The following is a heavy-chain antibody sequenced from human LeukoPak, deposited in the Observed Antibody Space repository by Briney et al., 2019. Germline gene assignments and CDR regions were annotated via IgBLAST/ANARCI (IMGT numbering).Heavy chain of an antibody. CDR1: GNTLTVVS. CDR3: ASSGSNGWYGGADAFDI. D-gene: IGHD6-19*01. J-gene: IGHJ3*02. CDR2: FDPEDGET. V-gene: IGHV1-24*01. Sequence: ASVKVSCKVSGNTLTVVSMPWVREGPGKGLGWMGGFDPEDGETIYAQKFQGRITMTEDTSTDTAYMELSSLRSEDTAVYYCASSGSNGWYGGADAFDIWGQGTMVTVSS.